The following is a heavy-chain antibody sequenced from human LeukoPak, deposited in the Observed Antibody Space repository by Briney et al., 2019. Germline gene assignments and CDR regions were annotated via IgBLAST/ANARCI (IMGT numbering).Heavy chain of an antibody. J-gene: IGHJ4*02. Sequence: SETLSLTCTVSGGSIRSGTYYWNWIRQHPGKGLEWIGHIYNSGTTYHNPSLKSRLTISADTSRNQLSLKLSSVTAADTAVYYCARDGGIAARYFDYWGQGTLVTVSS. CDR2: IYNSGTT. CDR1: GGSIRSGTYY. D-gene: IGHD6-6*01. V-gene: IGHV4-31*03. CDR3: ARDGGIAARYFDY.